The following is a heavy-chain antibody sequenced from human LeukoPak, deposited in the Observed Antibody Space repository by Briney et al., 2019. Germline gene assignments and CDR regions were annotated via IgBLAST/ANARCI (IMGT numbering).Heavy chain of an antibody. CDR1: GYSISSGYY. J-gene: IGHJ4*02. CDR3: VPLDTAMVTGY. CDR2: IYYSGTT. V-gene: IGHV4-38-2*02. D-gene: IGHD5-18*01. Sequence: PSETLSLTCTVSGYSISSGYYWGWIRQPPGKGLEWIGSIYYSGTTYHNPSLKSRVTISVDTSKNQFSLKLSSVTAADTAVYYCVPLDTAMVTGYWGQGTLVTVSS.